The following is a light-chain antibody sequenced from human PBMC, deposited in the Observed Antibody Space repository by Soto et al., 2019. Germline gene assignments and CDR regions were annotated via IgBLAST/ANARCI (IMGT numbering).Light chain of an antibody. CDR1: SGDVGNYNL. Sequence: QSALTQPASVSGSPGQSVTISCTGTSGDVGNYNLVSWYQQYPGKAPKLMIYEGTKRPSGVSNRFSGSKSGNTASLTISGLQAEDEADYYCCSYAGSDPGVFGTGTKVTVL. CDR3: CSYAGSDPGV. V-gene: IGLV2-23*01. CDR2: EGT. J-gene: IGLJ1*01.